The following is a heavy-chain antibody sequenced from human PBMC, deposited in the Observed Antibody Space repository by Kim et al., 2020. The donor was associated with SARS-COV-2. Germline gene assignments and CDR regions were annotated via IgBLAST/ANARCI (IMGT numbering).Heavy chain of an antibody. CDR2: MNPNSGNT. Sequence: ASVKVSCKASGYTFASYDINWVRQATGQGLEWMGWMNPNSGNTGYAQKFQGRVTMTRNTSISTAYMELSSLRSEDTAVYYCARASGSSSYYYYYGMDVWGQGTTVTVSS. J-gene: IGHJ6*02. V-gene: IGHV1-8*01. D-gene: IGHD1-26*01. CDR3: ARASGSSSYYYYYGMDV. CDR1: GYTFASYD.